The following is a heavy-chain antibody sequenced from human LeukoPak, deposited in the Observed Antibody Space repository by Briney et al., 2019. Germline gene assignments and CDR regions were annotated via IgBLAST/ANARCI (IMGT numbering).Heavy chain of an antibody. CDR1: GFTFSTYW. D-gene: IGHD1-26*01. J-gene: IGHJ6*02. V-gene: IGHV3-7*01. Sequence: QSGGSLRLSCAASGFTFSTYWMAWVRQAPGKGLEWVANIKGDGSEKYHGDSVTGRFTISRDNAKNSLYLQMNSLRAEDTAIYYCASYRVSHGIDVWGQGTTVTVSS. CDR2: IKGDGSEK. CDR3: ASYRVSHGIDV.